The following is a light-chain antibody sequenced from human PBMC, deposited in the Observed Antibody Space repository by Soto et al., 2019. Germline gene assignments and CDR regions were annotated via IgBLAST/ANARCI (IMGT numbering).Light chain of an antibody. CDR1: QNINND. Sequence: DIQMTQSPSSLSASVGDRVTITCRASQNINNDLNWYQQKPGKAPNLLIYSTSNLQSGVPSRFSGSGSGTDFTLTISSLQPEDFASYYCQQSYSTPLTFGGGTKVEI. CDR2: STS. J-gene: IGKJ4*01. V-gene: IGKV1-39*01. CDR3: QQSYSTPLT.